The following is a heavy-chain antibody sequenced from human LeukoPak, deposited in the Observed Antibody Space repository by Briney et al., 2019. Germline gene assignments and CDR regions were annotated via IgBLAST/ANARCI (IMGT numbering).Heavy chain of an antibody. D-gene: IGHD4-17*01. J-gene: IGHJ4*02. CDR1: GFTFSSYA. V-gene: IGHV3-64*01. Sequence: PGGSLRLSCAASGFTFSSYAMHWVRQAPGKGLEYVSAISSNGGSTYYANSVKGRFTISRDNSKNTLYLQMNSLRAEDTAVYYCARVDSGDWIYYFDYWGQGTLVTVSS. CDR3: ARVDSGDWIYYFDY. CDR2: ISSNGGST.